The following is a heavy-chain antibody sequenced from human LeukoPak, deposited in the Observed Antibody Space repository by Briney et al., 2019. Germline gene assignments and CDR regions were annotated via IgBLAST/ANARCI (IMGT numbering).Heavy chain of an antibody. CDR2: ICPGDSDT. V-gene: IGHV5-51*01. D-gene: IGHD6-13*01. J-gene: IGHJ4*02. Sequence: GESLKISCKGSGYRFTSYWIAWARQMPGKGLEWMGIICPGDSDTRYSPSFQGQVTIPADKSISTAYLQWSSLKASDTAMYYCARGDLLGSWYLYWGQGTLVTVSS. CDR1: GYRFTSYW. CDR3: ARGDLLGSWYLY.